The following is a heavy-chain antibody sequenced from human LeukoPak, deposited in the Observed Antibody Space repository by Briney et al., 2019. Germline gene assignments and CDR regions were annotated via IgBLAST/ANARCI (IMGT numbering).Heavy chain of an antibody. CDR3: ARRTSSGYHYYFDY. CDR1: GGSISSSSYY. V-gene: IGHV4-39*01. Sequence: SETLSLTCTVSGGSISSSSYYWGWICQPPGKGLEWIGSVYYSGSTYYNPSLKSRVTISVDTSKNQFSLKLSSVTAADTAVYYCARRTSSGYHYYFDYWGQGTLVTVSS. J-gene: IGHJ4*02. CDR2: VYYSGST. D-gene: IGHD3-22*01.